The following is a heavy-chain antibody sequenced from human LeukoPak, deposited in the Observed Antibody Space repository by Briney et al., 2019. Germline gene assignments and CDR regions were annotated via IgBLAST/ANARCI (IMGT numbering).Heavy chain of an antibody. CDR3: ARHTLGYSYGRYFDY. D-gene: IGHD5-18*01. V-gene: IGHV4-39*01. Sequence: SSETLSLTCTVSGGSISSSSYYWGWIRPPPGKGLEWIGSIYCSGSTYYNPSLKSRVTISVDTSKNQFSLKLSSVTAADTAVYYCARHTLGYSYGRYFDYWGQGTLVTVSS. CDR2: IYCSGST. J-gene: IGHJ4*02. CDR1: GGSISSSSYY.